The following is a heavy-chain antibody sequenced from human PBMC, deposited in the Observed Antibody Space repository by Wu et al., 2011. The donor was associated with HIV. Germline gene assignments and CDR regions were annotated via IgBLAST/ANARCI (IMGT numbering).Heavy chain of an antibody. D-gene: IGHD6-19*01. Sequence: QVQLVQSGAEVKEPGASMKVACKASGYTFVGYNIHWVRQVPGQGLEWMGWMNTDSGDTKSAQKFQGWVTMTRDTSIGTAYLELNRLRSDDTAMYYCASLPRNGWYGLGFWGPGTLVTVSS. CDR1: GYTFVGYN. CDR2: MNTDSGDT. J-gene: IGHJ4*02. CDR3: ASLPRNGWYGLGF. V-gene: IGHV1-2*04.